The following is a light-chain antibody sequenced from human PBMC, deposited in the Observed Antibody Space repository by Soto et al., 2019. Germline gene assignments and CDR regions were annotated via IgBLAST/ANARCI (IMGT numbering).Light chain of an antibody. Sequence: DIQMTQSPSSLSASVVDTVTITCRASQTIAIYLNWYQQKPGKAPNLLIYESSSLQSGLPSRFTGRGSGTDFSLTISSLPPEDFATYYCQQSYNIPQTFGQGTRVEIK. V-gene: IGKV1-39*01. CDR3: QQSYNIPQT. CDR2: ESS. CDR1: QTIAIY. J-gene: IGKJ1*01.